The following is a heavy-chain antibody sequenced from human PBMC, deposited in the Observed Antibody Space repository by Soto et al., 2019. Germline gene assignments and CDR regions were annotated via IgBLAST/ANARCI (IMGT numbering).Heavy chain of an antibody. CDR1: GFTFSSYS. J-gene: IGHJ3*02. Sequence: PGGSLRLSCAASGFTFSSYSMNWVRQAPGKGLEWVSSISSGSSYIYYADSVKGRFTISRDNAKNSLYLQMNSLRAEDTAVYYCARGPYDSSGYYYDAFDIWGQGTMVTVS. V-gene: IGHV3-21*01. D-gene: IGHD3-22*01. CDR2: ISSGSSYI. CDR3: ARGPYDSSGYYYDAFDI.